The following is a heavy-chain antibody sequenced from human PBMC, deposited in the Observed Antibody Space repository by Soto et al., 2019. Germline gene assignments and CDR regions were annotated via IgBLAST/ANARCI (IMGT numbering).Heavy chain of an antibody. CDR1: GYTFTSDD. Sequence: ASAKCSVKASGYTFTSDDINWVRQATGQGLDCMGWMNPNSGNTGYAQQFQGRVTMNRNTSLSTAYMELSSLRSEDTAVYYCARRGEPLRCYCGKKVWGEGTTVTDSS. D-gene: IGHD3-16*01. CDR2: MNPNSGNT. V-gene: IGHV1-8*01. J-gene: IGHJ6*04. CDR3: ARRGEPLRCYCGKKV.